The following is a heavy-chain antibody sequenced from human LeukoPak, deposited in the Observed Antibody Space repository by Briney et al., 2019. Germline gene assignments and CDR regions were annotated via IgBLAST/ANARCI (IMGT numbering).Heavy chain of an antibody. Sequence: PSETLSLTCAVYGGSFSGYYWSWIRQPPGKGLEWIGEINHSGSTNYNPSLKSRVTISVDTSKNQFSLKLSSVTAADTAVYYRARGYSSSWYFNWFDPWGQGTLVTVSS. CDR3: ARGYSSSWYFNWFDP. D-gene: IGHD6-13*01. CDR2: INHSGST. V-gene: IGHV4-34*01. CDR1: GGSFSGYY. J-gene: IGHJ5*02.